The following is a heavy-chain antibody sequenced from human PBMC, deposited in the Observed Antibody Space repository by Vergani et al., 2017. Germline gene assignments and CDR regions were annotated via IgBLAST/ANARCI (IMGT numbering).Heavy chain of an antibody. J-gene: IGHJ4*02. CDR1: GFTVSSNY. Sequence: EVQLVESGGGLVQPGGSLRLSCAASGFTVSSNYMSWVRQAPGKGLEWVSVIYSGGSTYYADSVKGRFTISRHNSKNTLYLQMNSLRAEDTAVYYCAGDETQATYYYESSGPTFDYGGQGTLVTVSS. D-gene: IGHD3-22*01. CDR2: IYSGGST. CDR3: AGDETQATYYYESSGPTFDY. V-gene: IGHV3-53*04.